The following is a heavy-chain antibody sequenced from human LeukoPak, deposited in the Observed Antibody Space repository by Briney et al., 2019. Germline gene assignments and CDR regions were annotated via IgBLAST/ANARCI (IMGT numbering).Heavy chain of an antibody. J-gene: IGHJ3*02. D-gene: IGHD2-21*02. CDR2: ISRSGGST. CDR3: AHVSNCGGDCYSGAFDI. Sequence: GGSLRLSCAASGFTFSGSAMTWVRQAPGKGLEWVSVISRSGGSTHYADSVKGRFTISRDNSKNTLYLQMNSLRAEDTAVYYCAHVSNCGGDCYSGAFDIWGQGTMVTVSS. V-gene: IGHV3-23*01. CDR1: GFTFSGSA.